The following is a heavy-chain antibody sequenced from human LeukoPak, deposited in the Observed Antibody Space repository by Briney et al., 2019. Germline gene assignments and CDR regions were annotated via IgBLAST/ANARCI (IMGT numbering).Heavy chain of an antibody. V-gene: IGHV4-4*07. D-gene: IGHD2-15*01. CDR1: GSSISGYY. Sequence: SETLSLTCTVSGSSISGYYWTWIRQPAGKGLQWIGHIYSGGNTNYCPSLKSRVTMSVDTSKNQFSLKLSSVTAADTAVYYFARLGAATTFDYWGQGSLVTVSS. CDR3: ARLGAATTFDY. CDR2: IYSGGNT. J-gene: IGHJ4*02.